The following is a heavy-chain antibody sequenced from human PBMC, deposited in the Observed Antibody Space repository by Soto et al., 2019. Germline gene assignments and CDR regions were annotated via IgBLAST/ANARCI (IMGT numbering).Heavy chain of an antibody. V-gene: IGHV4-59*08. Sequence: LSRSWTGSGGSIIRYDWGWIRQPPGKGLEWIGYIYYSGNTNYNPSLKSRVTISVDTSKNQFSLKLSSVTAADTAVYYCARHHRSCTGTNCYAYTWFDPWGQGTLVTVSS. CDR3: ARHHRSCTGTNCYAYTWFDP. CDR2: IYYSGNT. CDR1: GGSIIRYD. J-gene: IGHJ5*02. D-gene: IGHD2-2*01.